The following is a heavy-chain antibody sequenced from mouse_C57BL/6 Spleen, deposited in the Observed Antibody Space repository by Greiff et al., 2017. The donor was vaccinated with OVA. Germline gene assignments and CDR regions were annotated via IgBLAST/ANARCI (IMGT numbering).Heavy chain of an antibody. J-gene: IGHJ2*01. D-gene: IGHD3-2*02. CDR3: ARKGTAQALCFDD. CDR2: INPGSGGT. Sequence: VQLQQSGAELVRPGTSVKVSCKASGYAFTNSLIEWVKQRLGQGLEWIGGINPGSGGTNYNEKFKGKATLTADKSSSTAYMQLSILTSEDSAVYFCARKGTAQALCFDDWGQGTTLTVSS. V-gene: IGHV1-54*01. CDR1: GYAFTNSL.